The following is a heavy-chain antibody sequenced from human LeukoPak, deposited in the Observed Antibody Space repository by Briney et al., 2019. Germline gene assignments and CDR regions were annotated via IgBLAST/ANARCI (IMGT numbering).Heavy chain of an antibody. V-gene: IGHV3-30*19. D-gene: IGHD3-10*01. CDR1: GFTFSSYG. CDR3: ARDSLGSGSYYFDY. Sequence: GGSLRLSCAASGFTFSSYGMHWVRQAPGKGLEWVAVIWYDGSNKYYADSVKGRFTISRDNSKNTLYLQMNSLRAEDTAVYYCARDSLGSGSYYFDYWGQGTLVTVSS. CDR2: IWYDGSNK. J-gene: IGHJ4*02.